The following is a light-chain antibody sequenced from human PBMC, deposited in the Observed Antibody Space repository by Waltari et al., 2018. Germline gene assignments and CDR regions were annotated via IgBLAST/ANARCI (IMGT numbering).Light chain of an antibody. V-gene: IGLV1-40*01. CDR2: GNN. CDR3: LLYRGDAQWV. CDR1: SPNIGAGLA. J-gene: IGLJ3*02. Sequence: QSVLTQPPSMSGAPGQRVTISCTGSSPNIGAGLAVPWDPDFPGTAPKLLIYGNNNRPSGVPDRFSGSKSDTSASLAIGGLQAEDEADYYCLLYRGDAQWVFGGGTKLTVL.